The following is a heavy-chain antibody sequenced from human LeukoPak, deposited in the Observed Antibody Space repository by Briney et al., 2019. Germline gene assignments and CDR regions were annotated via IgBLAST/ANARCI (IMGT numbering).Heavy chain of an antibody. Sequence: HPGGSLRLSCAASGFTFSSYAMHWVRQAPGKGLEWVAVISYDGSNKYYADSVKGRFTISRDNSKNTLYLQMNSLRAEDTAVYYCARDPSSSWYFDYWGQGTLVTVSS. J-gene: IGHJ4*02. CDR1: GFTFSSYA. CDR2: ISYDGSNK. CDR3: ARDPSSSWYFDY. D-gene: IGHD6-13*01. V-gene: IGHV3-30*04.